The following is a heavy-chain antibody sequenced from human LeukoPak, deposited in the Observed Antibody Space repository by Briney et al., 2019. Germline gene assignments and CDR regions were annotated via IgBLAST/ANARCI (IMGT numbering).Heavy chain of an antibody. D-gene: IGHD6-6*01. CDR1: GGSFSGYY. CDR3: ARSIAGIVFDI. V-gene: IGHV4-34*01. J-gene: IGHJ3*02. Sequence: PSETLSLTCAVSGGSFSGYYWSWIRQPPGEGLEGSGEINHSGSTNYDPSLKSRVTISVDTSKNQFSLKLSSVTAADTAVYYCARSIAGIVFDIWGQGTMVTVSS. CDR2: INHSGST.